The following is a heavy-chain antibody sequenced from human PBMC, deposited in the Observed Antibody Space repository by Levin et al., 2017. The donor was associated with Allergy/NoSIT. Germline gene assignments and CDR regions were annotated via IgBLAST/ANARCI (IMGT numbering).Heavy chain of an antibody. D-gene: IGHD5-12*01. CDR2: ISYDGSNK. V-gene: IGHV3-30-3*01. CDR1: GFTFSSYA. CDR3: ATEARDMDV. Sequence: GESLKISCAASGFTFSSYAMHWVRQAPGKGLEWVAVISYDGSNKYYADSVKGRFTISRDNSKNTLYLQMNSLRAEDTAVYYCATEARDMDVWGKGTTVTVSS. J-gene: IGHJ6*03.